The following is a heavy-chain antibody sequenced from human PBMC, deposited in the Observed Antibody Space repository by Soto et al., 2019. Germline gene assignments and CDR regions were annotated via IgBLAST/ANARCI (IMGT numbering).Heavy chain of an antibody. V-gene: IGHV4-39*01. CDR3: GCILDWVRGVGLFGY. J-gene: IGHJ4*02. D-gene: IGHD3-10*01. CDR2: IYYSGST. Sequence: QLQLQESGPGLVKPSETLSLTCTVSGGSISSSSYYWGWIRQPPGKGLEWIGSIYYSGSTYYNPSLQSRVTISVNTPKNQFSLQLSSMTAADTAVNYCGCILDWVRGVGLFGYWGQRTNVTVSS. CDR1: GGSISSSSYY.